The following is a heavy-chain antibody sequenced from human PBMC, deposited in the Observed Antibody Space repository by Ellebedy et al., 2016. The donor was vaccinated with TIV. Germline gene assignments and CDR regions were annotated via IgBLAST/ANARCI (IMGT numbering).Heavy chain of an antibody. D-gene: IGHD5-18*01. CDR3: ARDNEAAMVGGWFDP. V-gene: IGHV1-8*01. CDR2: MNPNSGNT. J-gene: IGHJ5*02. Sequence: ASVKVSXKASGYTFTSYDINWVRQATGQGLEWMGWMNPNSGNTGYAQKFQGRVTMTRNTSISTAYMELSSLRSEDTAVYYCARDNEAAMVGGWFDPWGQGTLVTVSS. CDR1: GYTFTSYD.